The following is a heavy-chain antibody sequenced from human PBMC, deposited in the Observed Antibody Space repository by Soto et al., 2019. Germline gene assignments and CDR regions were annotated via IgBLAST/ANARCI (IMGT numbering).Heavy chain of an antibody. CDR2: IHNSGSP. Sequence: SETLSLTCTVSGGSISSGDYYWSWIRQSPGKGLEWIGHIHNSGSPYNNPSLKSRVTISADTSMNQFSLALTSVTAADAAMYYCASSNLPYFGMDVWGQGTTVTVSS. J-gene: IGHJ6*02. CDR3: ASSNLPYFGMDV. CDR1: GGSISSGDYY. V-gene: IGHV4-30-4*01.